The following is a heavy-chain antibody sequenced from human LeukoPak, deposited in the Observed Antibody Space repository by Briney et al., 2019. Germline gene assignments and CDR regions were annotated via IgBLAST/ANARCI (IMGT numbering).Heavy chain of an antibody. CDR1: GFTFSSYS. CDR2: ISSSSSYI. J-gene: IGHJ4*02. D-gene: IGHD6-19*01. CDR3: ARVGRGVSAVAPGDY. Sequence: GGSVRLSCEASGFTFSSYSMNWVLQAPGKGLEWVSSISSSSSYIYYADSVKGRFTISRDNAKNSLYLQMNSLRAEDTAVYYCARVGRGVSAVAPGDYWGQGTLVTVSS. V-gene: IGHV3-21*01.